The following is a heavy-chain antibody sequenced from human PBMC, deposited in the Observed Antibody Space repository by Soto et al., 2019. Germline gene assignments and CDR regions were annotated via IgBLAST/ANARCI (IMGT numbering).Heavy chain of an antibody. CDR1: GHTFTSYY. D-gene: IGHD3-22*01. CDR2: ITPSGGST. Sequence: ASVKVSCKASGHTFTSYYMHWVRQAPGQGLEWMGVITPSGGSTTNAQKFQDRITMTRDTSTSTVYMELTSLRSEDTAVYYCAREGDKYMVIGHAAASWLDPWGQGTLVTVSS. CDR3: AREGDKYMVIGHAAASWLDP. J-gene: IGHJ5*02. V-gene: IGHV1-46*01.